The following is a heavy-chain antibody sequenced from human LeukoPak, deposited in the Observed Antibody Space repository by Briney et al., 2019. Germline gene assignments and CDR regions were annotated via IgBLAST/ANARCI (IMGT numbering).Heavy chain of an antibody. Sequence: ASVTVSCTASGYTFTGYYMHWVRQAPGQGLEWMGWINAGNGNTKYSQKFQGRVTITRDTSASTAYMELSSLRSEDTAVYYCAREEKIAVAGRGYYFDYWGQGTLVTVSS. CDR1: GYTFTGYY. V-gene: IGHV1-3*01. D-gene: IGHD6-19*01. J-gene: IGHJ4*02. CDR3: AREEKIAVAGRGYYFDY. CDR2: INAGNGNT.